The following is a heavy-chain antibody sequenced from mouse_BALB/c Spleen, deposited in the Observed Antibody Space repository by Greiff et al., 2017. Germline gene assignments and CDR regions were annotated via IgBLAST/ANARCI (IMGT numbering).Heavy chain of an antibody. CDR1: GFTFNTYA. Sequence: EVHLVESGGGLVQPKGSLKLSCAASGFTFNTYAMNWVRQAPGKGLEWVARIRSKSNNYATYYADSVKDRFTISRDDSQSMLYLQMNNLKTEDTAMYYCVRVRFAYWGQGTLVTVSA. CDR3: VRVRFAY. J-gene: IGHJ3*01. CDR2: IRSKSNNYAT. V-gene: IGHV10-1*02. D-gene: IGHD2-14*01.